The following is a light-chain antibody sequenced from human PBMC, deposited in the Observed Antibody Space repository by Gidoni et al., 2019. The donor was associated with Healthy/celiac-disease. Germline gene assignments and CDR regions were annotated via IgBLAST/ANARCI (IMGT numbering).Light chain of an antibody. CDR2: AAS. CDR1: QGISSY. CDR3: QQLNSYSSS. Sequence: DIQLTQSPSFLSASVGDRVTITCWASQGISSYLAWYQQKPGKAPKLLIYAASTLQSGVPSRFSGSGSGTEFTLTISSLQPEDFATYYCQQLNSYSSSFGQETKLEIK. J-gene: IGKJ2*04. V-gene: IGKV1-9*01.